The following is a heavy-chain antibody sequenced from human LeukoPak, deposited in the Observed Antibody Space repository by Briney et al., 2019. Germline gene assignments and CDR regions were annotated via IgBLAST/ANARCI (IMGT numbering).Heavy chain of an antibody. CDR1: GFTFSSYA. V-gene: IGHV3-23*01. CDR3: APVLPDSRNGYFDY. D-gene: IGHD3-10*01. Sequence: GSLRLSCAASGFTFSSYAMSWVRRAPGKGLEWVSAISGSGGSTYYADSVKGRFTISRDNSKNTLYLQMNSLRAEDTAVYYCAPVLPDSRNGYFDYWGQGTLVTVSS. J-gene: IGHJ4*02. CDR2: ISGSGGST.